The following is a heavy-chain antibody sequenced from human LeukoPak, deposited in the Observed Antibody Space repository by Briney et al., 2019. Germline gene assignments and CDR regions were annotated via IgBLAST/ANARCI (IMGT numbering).Heavy chain of an antibody. V-gene: IGHV3-20*04. J-gene: IGHJ4*02. CDR2: INWNGGST. Sequence: GGSLRLSRQASGFTFNNAWMSWVRQAPGKGLEWVSGINWNGGSTGYADSVKGRFTISRDNAKNSLYLQMNSLRAEDTALYYCARGLYYYDSSGYYYLGYWGQGTLVTVSS. CDR1: GFTFNNAW. CDR3: ARGLYYYDSSGYYYLGY. D-gene: IGHD3-22*01.